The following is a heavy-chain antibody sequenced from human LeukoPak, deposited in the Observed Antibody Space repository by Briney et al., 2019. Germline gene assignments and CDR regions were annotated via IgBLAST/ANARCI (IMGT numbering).Heavy chain of an antibody. CDR1: GYSFTSYW. CDR3: ARYLTTVDF. CDR2: IYPGDSGT. D-gene: IGHD4-17*01. J-gene: IGHJ4*02. Sequence: GESLKISCKGSGYSFTSYWIGWVRQVPGKGLEWMGIIYPGDSGTTYSPSFQGQVTISADKSIGTAYLQWNSLKTSDTAIYYCARYLTTVDFWGQGTLVTVSS. V-gene: IGHV5-51*01.